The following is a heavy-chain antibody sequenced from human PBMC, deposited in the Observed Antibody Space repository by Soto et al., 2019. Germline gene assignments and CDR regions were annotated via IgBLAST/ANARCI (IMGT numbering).Heavy chain of an antibody. CDR3: VRDSGAKLSSS. CDR2: IVTIYRTA. Sequence: QVQLVQSGAEVKKPGSSVKVSCKASGGTFSSYRINWVRQAPGQGLEWVGGIVTIYRTADYAQKLQGRVTITADKSARTSYMELRSLKSQDTAVYYCVRDSGAKLSSSWGQGTLVTVSS. D-gene: IGHD6-13*01. V-gene: IGHV1-69*06. CDR1: GGTFSSYR. J-gene: IGHJ4*02.